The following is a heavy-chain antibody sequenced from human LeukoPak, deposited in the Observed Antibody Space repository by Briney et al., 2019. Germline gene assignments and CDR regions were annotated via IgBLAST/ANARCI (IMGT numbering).Heavy chain of an antibody. CDR2: ISSSGSTI. CDR1: GFTFSSYE. Sequence: GGSLRLSCAASGFTFSSYEMNWVRQAPGKGLEWVSYISSSGSTIYYADSVKGRFTISRDNAKNSLYLQMNSLRAEDTAVYYCARTPSSEQQLSFDNWGQGTLVTVSS. J-gene: IGHJ4*02. CDR3: ARTPSSEQQLSFDN. V-gene: IGHV3-48*03. D-gene: IGHD6-13*01.